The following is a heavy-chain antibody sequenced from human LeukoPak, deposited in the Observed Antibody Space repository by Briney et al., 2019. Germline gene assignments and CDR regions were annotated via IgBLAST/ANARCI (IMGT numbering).Heavy chain of an antibody. Sequence: SQTLSLTCTVSGGSISSGGYYWNCIRQPAGKGLEWIGRIYTSGSTNYNPSLKSRVTISVDTSKNQFSLKLSSVTAADTAVYYCARGRRGFSSSPIDYWGQGTLVTVSS. J-gene: IGHJ4*02. CDR2: IYTSGST. D-gene: IGHD6-6*01. CDR1: GGSISSGGYY. V-gene: IGHV4-61*02. CDR3: ARGRRGFSSSPIDY.